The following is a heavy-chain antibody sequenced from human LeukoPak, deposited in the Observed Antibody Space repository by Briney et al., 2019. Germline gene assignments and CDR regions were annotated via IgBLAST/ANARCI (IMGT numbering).Heavy chain of an antibody. D-gene: IGHD2-21*02. CDR3: TRGDPDY. J-gene: IGHJ4*02. CDR1: GFTFSDYW. Sequence: GGTLRLSCAASGFTFSDYWMQWVRQAPGKGLEWVANINYHGNENYLLDSVKGRFTISRDNAKNSLFLQMNSLRVEDTAVYYCTRGDPDYWGLGTLVTVSS. CDR2: INYHGNEN. V-gene: IGHV3-7*01.